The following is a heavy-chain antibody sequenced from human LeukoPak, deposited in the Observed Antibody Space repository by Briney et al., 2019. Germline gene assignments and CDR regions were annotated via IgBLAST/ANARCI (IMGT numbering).Heavy chain of an antibody. V-gene: IGHV5-51*01. CDR2: IYPGDSDT. Sequence: GESLKISCKGSGYSFTSYWIGWVRQMPGKGLEWMGIIYPGDSDTRYSPSFQGRVTISADKSISTAYLQWSSLKVSDTAMYYCARAPFWRGRSAFDIWGQGTMVTVSS. CDR1: GYSFTSYW. CDR3: ARAPFWRGRSAFDI. J-gene: IGHJ3*02. D-gene: IGHD3-3*01.